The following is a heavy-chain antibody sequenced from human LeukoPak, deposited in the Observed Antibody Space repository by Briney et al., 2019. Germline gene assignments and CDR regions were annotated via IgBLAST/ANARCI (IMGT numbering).Heavy chain of an antibody. Sequence: SETLSLTCTVSGGSISGYYWSWIRQPPGKGLEWIGEINHSGSTNYNPSLKSRATISADTSENQFSLKLSSVTAADTAVYYCARGPSSNYDSSGYLDYWGQGTLVTVSS. D-gene: IGHD3-22*01. CDR2: INHSGST. J-gene: IGHJ4*02. V-gene: IGHV4-34*01. CDR3: ARGPSSNYDSSGYLDY. CDR1: GGSISGYY.